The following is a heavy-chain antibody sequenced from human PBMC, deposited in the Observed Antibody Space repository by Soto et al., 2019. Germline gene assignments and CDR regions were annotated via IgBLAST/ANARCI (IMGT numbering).Heavy chain of an antibody. CDR1: GLAFSTYW. V-gene: IGHV3-7*02. Sequence: GGSLRLSCTTSGLAFSTYWMAWVRQAPGKGLEWVGNTKPDETETYYAGSVEGRFTISRDNAKSSLYLQMDSLRVEDTAVYYCSTMGDVSFHHWGQGTPVTVSS. CDR3: STMGDVSFHH. J-gene: IGHJ1*01. CDR2: TKPDETET.